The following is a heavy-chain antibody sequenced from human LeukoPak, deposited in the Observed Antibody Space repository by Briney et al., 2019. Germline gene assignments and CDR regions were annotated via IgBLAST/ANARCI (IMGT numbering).Heavy chain of an antibody. CDR1: GFTFSSYE. Sequence: GGSLRLSCVASGFTFSSYEVSWVRQAPGKGLEWVSYISSSGNSIEYADSVKGRFTISRDNAKNSLYLQMNSLRAEDTALYYCAKDQRIRGVISPFDYWGQGTLVTVSS. CDR2: ISSSGNSI. J-gene: IGHJ4*02. CDR3: AKDQRIRGVISPFDY. D-gene: IGHD3-10*01. V-gene: IGHV3-48*03.